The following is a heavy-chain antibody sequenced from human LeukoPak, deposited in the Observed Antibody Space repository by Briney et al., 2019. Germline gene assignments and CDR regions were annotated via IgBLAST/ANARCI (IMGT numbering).Heavy chain of an antibody. V-gene: IGHV4-31*03. CDR1: DGSISSGGYY. Sequence: PSETLSLTCTVSDGSISSGGYYWSWIRQHPGKGLEWIGYICYSGTTYYNPSLKSRVTISVDMSENQFSLKLSSVTAADTAVYYCANYGAGTYRFDPWGQGTLVTVSS. CDR3: ANYGAGTYRFDP. D-gene: IGHD3-10*01. CDR2: ICYSGTT. J-gene: IGHJ5*02.